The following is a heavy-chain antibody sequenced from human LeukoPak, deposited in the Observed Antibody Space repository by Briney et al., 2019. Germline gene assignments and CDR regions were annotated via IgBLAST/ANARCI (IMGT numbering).Heavy chain of an antibody. J-gene: IGHJ4*02. CDR3: ARGEAATHYYDSSGYPDY. Sequence: ASVKVSCKASGYTFTGYYMHWVRQAPGQGLEWMGWINPNSGGTNYAQKFQGRVTMTRDTSISTAYMELSRLRSDDTAVYYCARGEAATHYYDSSGYPDYWGQGTLVTVSS. D-gene: IGHD3-22*01. CDR2: INPNSGGT. V-gene: IGHV1-2*02. CDR1: GYTFTGYY.